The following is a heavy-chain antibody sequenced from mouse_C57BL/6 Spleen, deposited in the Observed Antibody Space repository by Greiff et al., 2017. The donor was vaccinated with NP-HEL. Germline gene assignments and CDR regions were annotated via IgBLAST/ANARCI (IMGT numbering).Heavy chain of an antibody. Sequence: QVQLQQPGTELVKPGASVKLSCKASGYTFTSYWMHWGKQRPGQGLEWIGNINPSNGGPNYNEKFKSKATLTVDKSSSTAYMQLSSLTSEDSAVYYCARRGHRGNYVLCDVWGTGTTVTVSS. CDR1: GYTFTSYW. CDR2: INPSNGGP. CDR3: ARRGHRGNYVLCDV. D-gene: IGHD2-1*01. V-gene: IGHV1-53*01. J-gene: IGHJ1*03.